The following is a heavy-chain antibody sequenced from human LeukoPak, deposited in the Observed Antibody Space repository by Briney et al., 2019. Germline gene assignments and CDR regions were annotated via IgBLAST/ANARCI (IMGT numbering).Heavy chain of an antibody. D-gene: IGHD6-13*01. CDR3: ARGGGRTYSSSWPDKNWFDP. J-gene: IGHJ5*02. Sequence: PSETLSLTCTVSGGSISSYYWSWIRQPPGKGLEWIGEINHSGSTNYNPSLKSRVTISVDTSKNQFSLKLSSVTAADTAVYYCARGGGRTYSSSWPDKNWFDPWGQGTLVTVSS. V-gene: IGHV4-34*01. CDR1: GGSISSYY. CDR2: INHSGST.